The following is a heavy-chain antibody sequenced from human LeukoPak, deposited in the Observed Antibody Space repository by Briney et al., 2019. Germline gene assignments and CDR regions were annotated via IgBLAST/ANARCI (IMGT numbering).Heavy chain of an antibody. V-gene: IGHV4-34*01. CDR2: INQSGST. J-gene: IGHJ5*02. CDR1: GGSFSDYY. CDR3: ARQGYSSSWQYNWFDP. D-gene: IGHD6-13*01. Sequence: PSETLSLTCAVYGGSFSDYYWSWIRQPPGKGLEWIGEINQSGSTYYNPSLKSRVTISVDTSKNQFSLKLSSVTAADTAVYYCARQGYSSSWQYNWFDPWGQGTLVTVSS.